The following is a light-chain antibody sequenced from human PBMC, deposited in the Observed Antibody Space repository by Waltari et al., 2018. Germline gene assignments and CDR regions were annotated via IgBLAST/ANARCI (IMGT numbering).Light chain of an antibody. V-gene: IGKV1-39*01. CDR1: YNITNY. CDR2: SAS. J-gene: IGKJ1*01. Sequence: DIQMTQSPSSLSASVGDRVTITCRANYNITNYLNWYQQKPGKAPELLIYSASTLQSGVPSRFSGSGSGTDFTLTISSLQPEDFSTYYCQESYSTPHFGQGTRVEIK. CDR3: QESYSTPH.